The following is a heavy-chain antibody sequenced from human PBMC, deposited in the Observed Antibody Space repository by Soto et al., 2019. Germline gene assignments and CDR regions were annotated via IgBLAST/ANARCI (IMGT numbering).Heavy chain of an antibody. V-gene: IGHV3-33*01. CDR3: ARESSGYTGGMDV. D-gene: IGHD3-22*01. CDR1: GFTFSSYG. J-gene: IGHJ6*02. CDR2: IWYDGSNK. Sequence: LSLSCAASGFTFSSYGMHWVRQAPGKGLEWVAVIWYDGSNKYYADSVKGRFTISRDNSKNTLYLQMNSLRAEDTAVYYCARESSGYTGGMDVWGQGPTVTVSS.